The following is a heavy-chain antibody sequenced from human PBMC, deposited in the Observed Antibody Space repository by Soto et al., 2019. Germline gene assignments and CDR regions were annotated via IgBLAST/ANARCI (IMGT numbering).Heavy chain of an antibody. CDR3: ASWHLREHAYDI. CDR1: GFTASGKKY. CDR2: LYDVDGT. D-gene: IGHD4-17*01. J-gene: IGHJ3*02. Sequence: DVQLVESGGGLIQPGGSLRLSCAASGFTASGKKYLAWVRQAPGKGLEWVSALYDVDGTYYADSVKGRFTTSADSSKTIVYLQMNGLRPDDTAVYYCASWHLREHAYDIWGQGTAVTVSS. V-gene: IGHV3-53*01.